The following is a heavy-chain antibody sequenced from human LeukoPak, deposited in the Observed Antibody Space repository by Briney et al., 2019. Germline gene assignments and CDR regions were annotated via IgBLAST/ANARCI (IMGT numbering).Heavy chain of an antibody. CDR1: GFTVSSSY. J-gene: IGHJ3*02. CDR3: ARDWVLSYYDRNHAFDI. D-gene: IGHD3-22*01. CDR2: IYSGGST. Sequence: GGSLRLSCAASGFTVSSSYMSWVRQAPGKGLEWVSVIYSGGSTYYADSVKGRFTISRDNSKNTLYLQMNSLRAEDTAVYYCARDWVLSYYDRNHAFDIWGQGTMVTVSS. V-gene: IGHV3-53*01.